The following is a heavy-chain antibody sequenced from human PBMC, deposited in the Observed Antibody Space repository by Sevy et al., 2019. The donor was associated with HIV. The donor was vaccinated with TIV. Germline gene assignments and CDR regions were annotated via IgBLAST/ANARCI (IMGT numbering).Heavy chain of an antibody. Sequence: GGSLRLSCAASGFTFSSYGMHWVRQAPGKGLEWVAVIWHDGSNKYYADSVKGRFTISRDNSKNTLYLQMNSLRAEDTAVYYCAREVLGVVVPAAIFDYWGQGTLVTVSS. D-gene: IGHD2-2*01. CDR2: IWHDGSNK. V-gene: IGHV3-33*01. J-gene: IGHJ4*02. CDR1: GFTFSSYG. CDR3: AREVLGVVVPAAIFDY.